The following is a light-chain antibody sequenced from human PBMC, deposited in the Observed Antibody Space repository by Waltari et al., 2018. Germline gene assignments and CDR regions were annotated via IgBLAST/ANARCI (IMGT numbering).Light chain of an antibody. CDR2: CAP. CDR1: QSSFSSSNNNNY. Sequence: DIVMTQSPDSLAVSLGERATIDCKSSQSSFSSSNNNNYLAWYQQKPVQSPTLLLYCAPMREYGVPDRFSGSGSGTDFSLTINGVQAEDVAVYYCQQYFTTPLTFGGGTKVEIK. J-gene: IGKJ4*01. CDR3: QQYFTTPLT. V-gene: IGKV4-1*01.